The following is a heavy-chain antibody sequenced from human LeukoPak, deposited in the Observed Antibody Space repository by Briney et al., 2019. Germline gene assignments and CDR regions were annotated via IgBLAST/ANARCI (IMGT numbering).Heavy chain of an antibody. D-gene: IGHD3-22*01. CDR3: TRVTYYYDNSGYFHFDS. CDR1: GFTFGDYA. J-gene: IGHJ4*02. V-gene: IGHV3-49*04. Sequence: GGSLRPSCTTSGFTFGDYAMSWVRQAPGKGLEWVSFIRRKAHGGTTEYAASVKGRFSSSRDDSKSIAYLQMNSLKTEDTAVYFCTRVTYYYDNSGYFHFDSWGQGSLVTVSS. CDR2: IRRKAHGGTT.